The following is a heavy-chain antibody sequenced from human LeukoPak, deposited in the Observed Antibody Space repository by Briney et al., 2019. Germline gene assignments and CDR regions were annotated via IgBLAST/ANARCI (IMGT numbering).Heavy chain of an antibody. D-gene: IGHD3-3*01. CDR2: IYYSGST. CDR3: ASTRGYYDFWSGSAWFDP. Sequence: SETLSLTCTVSGGSISSYYWSWIRQPPGKGREWIGYIYYSGSTNYNPSLKSRVTISVDTSKNQFSLKLSSVTAADTAVYYCASTRGYYDFWSGSAWFDPWGQGTLVTVSS. V-gene: IGHV4-59*08. CDR1: GGSISSYY. J-gene: IGHJ5*02.